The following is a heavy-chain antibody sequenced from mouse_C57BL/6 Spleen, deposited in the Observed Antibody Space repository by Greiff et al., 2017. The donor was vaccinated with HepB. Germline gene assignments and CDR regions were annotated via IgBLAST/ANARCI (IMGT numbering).Heavy chain of an antibody. J-gene: IGHJ3*01. Sequence: VMLVESGPGLVQPSQSLSITCTVSGFSLTSYGVHWVRQSPGKGLEWLGVIWSGGSTDYNAAFISRLSISKDNSKSQVFFKMNSLQADDTAIYYCAREGDWDGGFAYWGQGTLVTVSA. CDR2: IWSGGST. D-gene: IGHD4-1*01. CDR1: GFSLTSYG. V-gene: IGHV2-2*01. CDR3: AREGDWDGGFAY.